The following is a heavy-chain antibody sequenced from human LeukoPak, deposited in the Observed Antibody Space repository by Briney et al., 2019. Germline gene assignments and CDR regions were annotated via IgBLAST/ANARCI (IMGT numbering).Heavy chain of an antibody. V-gene: IGHV4-34*01. J-gene: IGHJ3*02. CDR2: INHSGST. CDR3: ARASRAYDAFDI. Sequence: SETLSLTCAVYGGSFSGYYWSWIRQPPGKGLEWIGEINHSGSTNYNPSLKSRVTISVDTSKNQFSLKLSSVTAADTAVYSCARASRAYDAFDIWGQGTMVTVSS. CDR1: GGSFSGYY.